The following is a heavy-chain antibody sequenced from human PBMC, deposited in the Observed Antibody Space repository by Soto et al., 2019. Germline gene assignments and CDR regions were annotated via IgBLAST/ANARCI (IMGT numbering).Heavy chain of an antibody. D-gene: IGHD6-13*01. CDR3: ARDRIAAADYNWFDP. CDR1: GYTFTSYG. Sequence: ASVKVSCKASGYTFTSYGISWVRQAPGQGLEWMGWISAYNGNTNYAQKLQGRVTMTTDTSTSTAYMELRSLRSDDTAVYYCARDRIAAADYNWFDPWGQGTLVTFSS. J-gene: IGHJ5*02. V-gene: IGHV1-18*01. CDR2: ISAYNGNT.